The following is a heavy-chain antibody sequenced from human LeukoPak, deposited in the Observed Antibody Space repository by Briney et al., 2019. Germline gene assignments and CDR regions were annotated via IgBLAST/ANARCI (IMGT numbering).Heavy chain of an antibody. V-gene: IGHV4-34*01. Sequence: SETLSLTCAVYGGPFVGYYWSCIPHPPGKGREGFGEINHSGSTNYNPSLKSRVTISVDTSKNQFSLKLSSVTAADTAVYYCARAPTKIYYYMDVWGKGTTVTVSS. J-gene: IGHJ6*03. CDR3: ARAPTKIYYYMDV. D-gene: IGHD5-24*01. CDR1: GGPFVGYY. CDR2: INHSGST.